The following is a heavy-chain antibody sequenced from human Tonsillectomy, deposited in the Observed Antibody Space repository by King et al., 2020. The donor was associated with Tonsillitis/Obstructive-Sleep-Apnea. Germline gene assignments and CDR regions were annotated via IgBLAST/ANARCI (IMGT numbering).Heavy chain of an antibody. CDR3: ARYYYYDTGGYYY. V-gene: IGHV5-10-1*03. CDR1: GYSFTTYW. J-gene: IGHJ4*02. CDR2: IDPSDSYT. Sequence: QLVQSGIEVKKPGASLRISCKGSGYSFTTYWITWVRQMPGKGLEWMGRIDPSDSYTNYSPAFQGHVTISADKSISTAYLQWSSLRASDTAMYYCARYYYYDTGGYYYWGQGTLVTVSS. D-gene: IGHD3-22*01.